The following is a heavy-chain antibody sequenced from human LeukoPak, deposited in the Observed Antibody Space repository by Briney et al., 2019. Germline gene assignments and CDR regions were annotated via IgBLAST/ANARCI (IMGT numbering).Heavy chain of an antibody. D-gene: IGHD5-18*01. J-gene: IGHJ4*02. CDR3: VVPRGYSYGFFDY. CDR1: GFTFSSYA. V-gene: IGHV3-30-3*01. Sequence: GSLRLSCAASGFTFSSYAMHWVRQAPGKGLEWVAVISYDGSNKYYADSVKSRFTISRDNSKNTLYLQMNSLRAEDTAVYYCVVPRGYSYGFFDYWGQGTLVTVSS. CDR2: ISYDGSNK.